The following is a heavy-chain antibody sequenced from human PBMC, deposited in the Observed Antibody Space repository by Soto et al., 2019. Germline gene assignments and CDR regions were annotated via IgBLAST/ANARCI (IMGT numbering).Heavy chain of an antibody. CDR2: IRSKAYGGTT. D-gene: IGHD5-18*01. V-gene: IGHV3-49*03. J-gene: IGHJ4*02. CDR1: GFTFGDYA. Sequence: LRLSCTASGFTFGDYAMSWFRQAPGKGLEWVGFIRSKAYGGTTEYAASVKGRFTISRDDSKSIAYLQMNSLKTEDTAVYYCTRDSSWIELWFGSQNYWRQGTLVTVSS. CDR3: TRDSSWIELWFGSQNY.